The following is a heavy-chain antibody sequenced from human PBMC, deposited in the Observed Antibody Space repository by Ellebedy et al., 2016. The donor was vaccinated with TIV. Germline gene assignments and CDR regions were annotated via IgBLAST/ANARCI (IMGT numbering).Heavy chain of an antibody. J-gene: IGHJ4*02. D-gene: IGHD2-15*01. CDR1: GFTFSSYA. Sequence: GGSLRLSXAASGFTFSSYAMSWVRQAPGKGLEWVSAISGSGGSTYYADSVKGRFTISRDNSKNTLYLQMNSLRAEDTAVYYCGKEVKDGQMYYLDYWGQGTLDTVSS. V-gene: IGHV3-23*01. CDR2: ISGSGGST. CDR3: GKEVKDGQMYYLDY.